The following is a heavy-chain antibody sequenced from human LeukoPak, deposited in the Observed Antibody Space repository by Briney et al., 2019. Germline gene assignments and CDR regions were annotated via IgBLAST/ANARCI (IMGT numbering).Heavy chain of an antibody. CDR2: IRRSSSYT. D-gene: IGHD5-24*01. V-gene: IGHV3-11*06. Sequence: GGSLRLSCVASGFTLSDYYMSWIRQAPGKGLEWVSYIRRSSSYTNYADSVKGRFTISRDNAKNSLYLQMNSLRPEDTAVYYCARGRDGSFPLCWGQGTLVTVSS. CDR3: ARGRDGSFPLC. CDR1: GFTLSDYY. J-gene: IGHJ4*02.